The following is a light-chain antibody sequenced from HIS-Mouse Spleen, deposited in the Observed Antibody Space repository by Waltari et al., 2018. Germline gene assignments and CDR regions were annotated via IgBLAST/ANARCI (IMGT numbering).Light chain of an antibody. CDR2: SNN. J-gene: IGLJ1*01. CDR3: AAWDDSLNGRV. V-gene: IGLV1-44*01. CDR1: SPKIGSNP. Sequence: QSVLTQPPSASGTPGQRVTISCSGGSPKIGSNPVNWYQQLPGTAPKLLIYSNNQRPSGVPDRFSGSKSGTSASLAISGLQSEDEADYYCAAWDDSLNGRVFGTGTKVTVL.